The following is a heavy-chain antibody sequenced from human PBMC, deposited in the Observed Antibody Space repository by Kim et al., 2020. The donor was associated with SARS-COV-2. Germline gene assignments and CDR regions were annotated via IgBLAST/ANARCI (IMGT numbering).Heavy chain of an antibody. J-gene: IGHJ6*02. V-gene: IGHV1-3*01. CDR2: INAGNGNT. CDR3: ARDRYYYYGMDV. Sequence: ASVKVSCKASGYTFTSYAMHWVRQAPGQRLEWMGWINAGNGNTKYSQKFQGRVTITRDTSASTAYMEVSSLRSEDTAVYYCARDRYYYYGMDVWGQGTTVTVSS. CDR1: GYTFTSYA.